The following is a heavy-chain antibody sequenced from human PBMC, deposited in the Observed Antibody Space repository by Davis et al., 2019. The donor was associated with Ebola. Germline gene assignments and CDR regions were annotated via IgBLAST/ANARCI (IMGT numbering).Heavy chain of an antibody. CDR1: GITFSNAW. CDR2: IKSKTDGGTA. Sequence: PGGSLRLSCAASGITFSNAWMSWVRQVPGKGLEWVGRIKSKTDGGTADYAAPVKGRFTISGDDSKNTLYLQMNSLKTEDTAVYFCTTDRRSGSYFDYWGQGALVTVSS. D-gene: IGHD1-26*01. V-gene: IGHV3-15*01. J-gene: IGHJ4*02. CDR3: TTDRRSGSYFDY.